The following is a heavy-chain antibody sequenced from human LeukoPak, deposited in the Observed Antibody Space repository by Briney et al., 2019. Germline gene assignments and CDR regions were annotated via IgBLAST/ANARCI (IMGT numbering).Heavy chain of an antibody. V-gene: IGHV1-69*13. D-gene: IGHD2-2*01. J-gene: IGHJ4*02. CDR2: IIPIFGTA. CDR1: GGTFSSYA. Sequence: ASVKVSCKASGGTFSSYAISWVRQAPGQGLEWMGGIIPIFGTANYAQKFQGRVTITADESTSTAYMELSSLRSEDTAVYYCAREVGYCSSTSCYSFRYFDYWGQGTLVTVSS. CDR3: AREVGYCSSTSCYSFRYFDY.